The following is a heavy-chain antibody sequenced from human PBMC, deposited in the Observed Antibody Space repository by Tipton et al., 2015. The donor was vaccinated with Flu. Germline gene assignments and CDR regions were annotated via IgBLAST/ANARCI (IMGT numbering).Heavy chain of an antibody. Sequence: TLSLTCTVSGGSISSSSYYWGWIRQPPGKGLEWIGYIYYSGSTYYNPSLKSRVTISVDTSKNQFSLKLSSVTAADTAVYYCATLTGPYGYFDYWGQGTLVTVSS. CDR2: IYYSGST. V-gene: IGHV4-31*03. J-gene: IGHJ4*02. CDR3: ATLTGPYGYFDY. CDR1: GGSISSSSYY. D-gene: IGHD3-9*01.